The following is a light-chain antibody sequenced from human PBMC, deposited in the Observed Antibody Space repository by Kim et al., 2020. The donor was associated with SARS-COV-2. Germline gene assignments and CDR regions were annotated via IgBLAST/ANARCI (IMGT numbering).Light chain of an antibody. J-gene: IGKJ2*01. CDR3: QQRSNGYT. CDR2: DAS. CDR1: QSVVNY. Sequence: LSLSPGERSPLTCRASQSVVNYLAWYQQKPGLSPRLIISDASDKATDIPARFSSSGSGTDFTLTISSLEPEDFAVYSCQQRSNGYTFGQGTKLEI. V-gene: IGKV3-11*01.